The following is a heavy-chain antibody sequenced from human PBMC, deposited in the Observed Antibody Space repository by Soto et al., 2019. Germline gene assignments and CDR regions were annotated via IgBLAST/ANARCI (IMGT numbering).Heavy chain of an antibody. CDR3: ARRGYCSGGSCYGDYFQH. J-gene: IGHJ1*01. D-gene: IGHD2-15*01. CDR2: ITTTAV. CDR1: GFTFSTYA. V-gene: IGHV3-23*01. Sequence: EVQLLESGGGLVQPGGSLRLSCAASGFTFSTYAMTWVRQAPGRGLEWVSTITTTAVFYADSVKGRFTVSRDNPKNTVDLQMCSLRAEDTAVYYCARRGYCSGGSCYGDYFQHWGQGTLVTVSS.